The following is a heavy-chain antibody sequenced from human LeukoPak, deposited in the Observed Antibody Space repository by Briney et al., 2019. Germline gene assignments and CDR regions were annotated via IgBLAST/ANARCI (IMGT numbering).Heavy chain of an antibody. CDR3: ARGHTAVTRHFDF. V-gene: IGHV3-7*01. CDR2: IRQGGIDK. D-gene: IGHD4-17*01. CDR1: GFTFSSYW. Sequence: GGSLRLSCAASGFTFSSYWMSWVRQAPGKGLEWVANIRQGGIDKYYVDSVRGRFTISRDNAKNSVSLEMNSLRADDTAVYYCARGHTAVTRHFDFWGQGTLVTVSS. J-gene: IGHJ4*02.